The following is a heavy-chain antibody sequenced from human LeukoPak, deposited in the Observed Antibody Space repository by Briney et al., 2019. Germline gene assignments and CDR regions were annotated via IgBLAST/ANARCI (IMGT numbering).Heavy chain of an antibody. CDR1: GYTFTGYY. CDR3: VSLYYGSGSYYSH. Sequence: GASVKVSCKASGYTFTGYYMHWLRQAPGQGLEWMGWINPNSGGTNYAQKFQGRVTMTRDTSISTAYMELSRLRSDDTAVYYCVSLYYGSGSYYSHWGQGTLVTVSS. D-gene: IGHD3-10*01. V-gene: IGHV1-2*02. J-gene: IGHJ4*02. CDR2: INPNSGGT.